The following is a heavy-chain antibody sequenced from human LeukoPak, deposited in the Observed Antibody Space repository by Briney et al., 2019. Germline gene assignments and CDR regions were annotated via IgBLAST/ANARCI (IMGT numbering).Heavy chain of an antibody. CDR2: VYYSGST. Sequence: SETLSLTCTVSGGSISTYYWSWIRQPPGKGLEWIACVYYSGSTNYNPSLKSRVTMSVDTSKNQFSLKLDSVTAADTAVYYCARAIKYGSGSYMWFDPWGQGTLVTVSS. D-gene: IGHD3-10*01. V-gene: IGHV4-59*08. J-gene: IGHJ5*02. CDR3: ARAIKYGSGSYMWFDP. CDR1: GGSISTYY.